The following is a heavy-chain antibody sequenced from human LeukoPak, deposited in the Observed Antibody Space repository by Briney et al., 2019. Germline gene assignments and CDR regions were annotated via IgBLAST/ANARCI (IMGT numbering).Heavy chain of an antibody. D-gene: IGHD2-2*03. Sequence: PGGSLRLSCAASGFTFSSYGMNWVRQAPGKGLEWVSGITANGGTTYYADSVKGRFTISRDNSKNTLYLQMNSLRAEDTAVYYCAKLELDIVVVPAAVDYWGQGTLVTVSS. CDR2: ITANGGTT. CDR1: GFTFSSYG. CDR3: AKLELDIVVVPAAVDY. J-gene: IGHJ4*02. V-gene: IGHV3-23*01.